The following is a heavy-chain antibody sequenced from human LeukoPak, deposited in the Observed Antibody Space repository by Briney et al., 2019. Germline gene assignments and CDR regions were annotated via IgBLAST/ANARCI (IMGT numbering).Heavy chain of an antibody. V-gene: IGHV3-23*01. CDR2: VSGSGGST. J-gene: IGHJ5*02. Sequence: PGGSLRLSCAASGFTFSSYAMSWVRQAPGKGLEWVSAVSGSGGSTYYADSVKGRFTISRDNSKNTLYLQMNSLRAEDTAVYNCAKDSGSYPNWFDPWGQGTLVTVSS. CDR1: GFTFSSYA. D-gene: IGHD1-26*01. CDR3: AKDSGSYPNWFDP.